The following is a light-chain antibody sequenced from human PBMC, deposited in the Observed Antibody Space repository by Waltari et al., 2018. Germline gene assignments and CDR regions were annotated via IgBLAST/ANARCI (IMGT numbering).Light chain of an antibody. CDR1: QSLLYSSNNKNS. J-gene: IGKJ4*01. CDR3: QQYYSTPLT. CDR2: WAY. Sequence: DIVMTQSPDSLAVSLGARATINCKSSQSLLYSSNNKNSLAWYQQKPGQPPKRLIYWAYSRESGVPDRFSASGSVTDFTLTISSLQAEDVAVYYCQQYYSTPLTFGGGTKVEIK. V-gene: IGKV4-1*01.